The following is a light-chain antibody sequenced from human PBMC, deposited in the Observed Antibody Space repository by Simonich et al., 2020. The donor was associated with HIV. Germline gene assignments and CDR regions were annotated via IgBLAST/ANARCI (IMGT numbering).Light chain of an antibody. Sequence: QSVLTQPPSASGTPGQRVTISCSGSSSNIGSNPVHWYQQFPGTAPKLLIYRNNQRPSGVPDRFSGSKSGTSASLAISGLQSEDEADYYCAAWDDSLNGWVFGGGTKLTVV. CDR2: RNN. J-gene: IGLJ3*02. CDR3: AAWDDSLNGWV. V-gene: IGLV1-44*01. CDR1: SSNIGSNP.